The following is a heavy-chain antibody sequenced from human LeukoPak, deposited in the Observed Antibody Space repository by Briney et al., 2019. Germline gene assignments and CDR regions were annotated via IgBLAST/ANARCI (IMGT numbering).Heavy chain of an antibody. CDR1: GYTFTSYS. CDR2: INPSGGST. CDR3: ARLSVLGAFDI. J-gene: IGHJ3*02. D-gene: IGHD5/OR15-5a*01. V-gene: IGHV1-46*01. Sequence: SVKVSCKTSGYTFTSYSMHWVRQAPGQGLEWMGVINPSGGSTRYAQSFQGRVTVTRDTSTSTVYLDLRGLRSEDTAVYYCARLSVLGAFDIWGQGTMVTVSS.